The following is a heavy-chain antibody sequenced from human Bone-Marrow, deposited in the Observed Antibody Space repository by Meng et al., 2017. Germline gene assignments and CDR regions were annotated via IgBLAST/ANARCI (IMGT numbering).Heavy chain of an antibody. D-gene: IGHD3-16*02. V-gene: IGHV3-72*01. CDR3: AREAGDYVWGSYRYTGGFDY. CDR2: SKSKAESYNT. CDR1: GFRFSDHY. Sequence: GGSLRLSCVGSGFRFSDHYMDWVRQAPGKGLEWIGRSKSKAESYNTEYAASVKGRFTISRDNTLNSLYLQMNSLRAEDTAVYYCAREAGDYVWGSYRYTGGFDYWGQGTLVTVSS. J-gene: IGHJ4*02.